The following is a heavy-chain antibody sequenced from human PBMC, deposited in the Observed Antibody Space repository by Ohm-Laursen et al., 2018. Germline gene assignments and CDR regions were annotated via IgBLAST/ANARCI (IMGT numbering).Heavy chain of an antibody. J-gene: IGHJ3*02. D-gene: IGHD2-2*01. CDR3: AKSLYQLRAFDI. Sequence: SLRLSCAASGFTFSSYAMSWVRQAPGKGLEWVSGISGSGDNTYYADSVKGRFTISRDNSKSTLYLQMNSLRAEDTALYYCAKSLYQLRAFDIWGQGTMVTVSS. CDR2: ISGSGDNT. V-gene: IGHV3-23*01. CDR1: GFTFSSYA.